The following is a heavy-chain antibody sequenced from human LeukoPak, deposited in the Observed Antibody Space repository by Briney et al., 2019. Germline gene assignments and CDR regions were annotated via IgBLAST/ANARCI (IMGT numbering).Heavy chain of an antibody. V-gene: IGHV1-2*02. CDR3: ARDTPYYYDSSGYYSGDTFDI. J-gene: IGHJ3*02. Sequence: ASVKVSCKASGYTFTGYYMHWVRQAPGQGLEWMGWINPNSGGTNYAQKFQGRVTMTRDTSISTAYMELSRLRSDDTAVYYCARDTPYYYDSSGYYSGDTFDIWGQGTMVTVSS. D-gene: IGHD3-22*01. CDR2: INPNSGGT. CDR1: GYTFTGYY.